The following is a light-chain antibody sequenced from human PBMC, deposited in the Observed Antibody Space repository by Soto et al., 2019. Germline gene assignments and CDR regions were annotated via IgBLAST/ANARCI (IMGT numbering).Light chain of an antibody. V-gene: IGLV2-11*01. Sequence: QSALTQPRSVSGSPGQSVTISCTGTSNDVGGYNFVSWYQQHPGKVPKLFLYDVSRRPSGVPDRFSGSKSGNTASLTISGLQAEDEADYYCSSYAGSYTLVFGGGTKRTVL. CDR1: SNDVGGYNF. CDR2: DVS. CDR3: SSYAGSYTLV. J-gene: IGLJ2*01.